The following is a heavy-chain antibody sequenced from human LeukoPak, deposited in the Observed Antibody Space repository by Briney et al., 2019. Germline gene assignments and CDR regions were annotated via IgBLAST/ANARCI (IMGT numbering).Heavy chain of an antibody. J-gene: IGHJ4*02. CDR2: IYTNGGA. CDR3: ARAPPGY. Sequence: SETLSLTCTVSGGSVTSGNYYWNWIRQPAGKGLEWIGRIYTNGGASYNPSLKSRVTISIDASKNQFSLKLSSVTAADTAVYYCARAPPGYWGQGILVTVSS. CDR1: GGSVTSGNYY. V-gene: IGHV4-61*02.